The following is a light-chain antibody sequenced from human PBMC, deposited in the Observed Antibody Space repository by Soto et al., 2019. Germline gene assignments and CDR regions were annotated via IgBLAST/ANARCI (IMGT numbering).Light chain of an antibody. CDR1: QAIGTY. V-gene: IGKV1-39*01. J-gene: IGKJ1*01. Sequence: DIQMTQSPSSLSASVGDRVTITCRASQAIGTYLNWYQQKPGEAPKLLISAASTLQSGVPSRFTGSGSGTHFTLNINRLQPEDFANYYCQQYNTSTRPFGKGTKGDIK. CDR3: QQYNTSTRP. CDR2: AAS.